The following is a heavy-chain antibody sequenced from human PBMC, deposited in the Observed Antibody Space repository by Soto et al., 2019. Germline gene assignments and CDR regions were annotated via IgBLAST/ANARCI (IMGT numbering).Heavy chain of an antibody. CDR3: ARGGGSYDFWSGYSSAYYMDV. Sequence: NPGGSLRLSCAASGFTFSSYSMNWVRQAPGKGLEWVSSISSSSSYIYYADSVKGRFIISRDNAKNSLNLQMNSLRPEDTAVYYCARGGGSYDFWSGYSSAYYMDVWGKGTTVTVSS. J-gene: IGHJ6*03. CDR2: ISSSSSYI. CDR1: GFTFSSYS. D-gene: IGHD3-3*01. V-gene: IGHV3-21*01.